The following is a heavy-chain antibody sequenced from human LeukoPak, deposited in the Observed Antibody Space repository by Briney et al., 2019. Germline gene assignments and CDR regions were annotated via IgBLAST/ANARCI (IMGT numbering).Heavy chain of an antibody. Sequence: PSETLSLTCTVSGASISNPDYYWGWIRQPPGKGLEWIGSVDYSGGTYYNPSLNGRVTIAVDTSSDQVSPNLNSVTAADTAVYYCARRSNKGPYSYITNDYWGQGTLVTVSS. D-gene: IGHD5-18*01. CDR1: GASISNPDYY. J-gene: IGHJ4*02. CDR2: VDYSGGT. CDR3: ARRSNKGPYSYITNDY. V-gene: IGHV4-39*01.